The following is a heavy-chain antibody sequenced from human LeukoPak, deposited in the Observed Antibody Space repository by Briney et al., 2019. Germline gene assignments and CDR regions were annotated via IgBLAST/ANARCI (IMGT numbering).Heavy chain of an antibody. Sequence: KPSETLSLTCTVSGGSISSYYWSWIRQPAGKGLEWIGRIYTSGSTNYNPSLKSRVTMSVDTSKNQFSLKLSSVTAADTAVYYCATLGYCSSTSCCSADYWGQGTLVTVSS. CDR3: ATLGYCSSTSCCSADY. CDR1: GGSISSYY. CDR2: IYTSGST. J-gene: IGHJ4*02. V-gene: IGHV4-4*07. D-gene: IGHD2-2*03.